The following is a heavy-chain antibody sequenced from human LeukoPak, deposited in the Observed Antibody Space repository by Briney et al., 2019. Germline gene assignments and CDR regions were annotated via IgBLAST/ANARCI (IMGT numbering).Heavy chain of an antibody. CDR1: GFTFSSYA. J-gene: IGHJ4*02. CDR3: AKVMDGQQLVLGYFDY. V-gene: IGHV3-23*01. Sequence: GGSLSLSCAASGFTFSSYAMSWVRQAPGKGLEWVSAISGSGGSTYYADSVKGRFTISRDNSKNTLYLQMNSLRAEDTAVYYCAKVMDGQQLVLGYFDYWGQGTLVTVSS. CDR2: ISGSGGST. D-gene: IGHD6-13*01.